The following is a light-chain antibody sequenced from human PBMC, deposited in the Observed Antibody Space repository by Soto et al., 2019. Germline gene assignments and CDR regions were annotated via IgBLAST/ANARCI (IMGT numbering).Light chain of an antibody. J-gene: IGKJ1*01. CDR3: QQTNIFPRT. V-gene: IGKV3-15*01. CDR1: QTIYSN. CDR2: RAS. Sequence: IVMTQSPATLSVSPGERATLSCRAGQTIYSNVAWYQQRPGQAPRLLIYRASTRATGVPARFSGSGSGTDFTLTISSLQPEDFATYYCQQTNIFPRTFGQGTKVDIK.